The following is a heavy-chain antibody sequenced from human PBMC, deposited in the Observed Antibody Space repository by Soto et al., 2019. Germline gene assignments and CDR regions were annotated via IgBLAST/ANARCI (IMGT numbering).Heavy chain of an antibody. J-gene: IGHJ6*02. CDR3: VKGQSSTWSQTGGMDV. Sequence: EVQLLESGGGLVQPGGSLRLSCAASGFTFSTYAMTWVHQAPGKGLEWVSGIDDSGVGTYYADSVKGRLTISRDNSKNMLYLQMGSLRAEDTAVYYCVKGQSSTWSQTGGMDVWGQGTTVTVSS. CDR1: GFTFSTYA. D-gene: IGHD1-26*01. V-gene: IGHV3-23*01. CDR2: IDDSGVGT.